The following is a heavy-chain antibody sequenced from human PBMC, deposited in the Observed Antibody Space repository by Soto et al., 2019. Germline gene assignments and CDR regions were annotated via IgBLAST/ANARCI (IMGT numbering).Heavy chain of an antibody. V-gene: IGHV4-59*01. CDR1: GGSTSGSY. Sequence: PSETLSLTCNVTGGSTSGSYWSWVRQSPGKGLEWIGYIHYSGTTTYSPSLRSRVTISLGPSESQFSLKLTSVTAADTAIYYCARESIGGWLLSWGRGSLVTVSS. D-gene: IGHD5-12*01. CDR2: IHYSGTT. CDR3: ARESIGGWLLS. J-gene: IGHJ5*02.